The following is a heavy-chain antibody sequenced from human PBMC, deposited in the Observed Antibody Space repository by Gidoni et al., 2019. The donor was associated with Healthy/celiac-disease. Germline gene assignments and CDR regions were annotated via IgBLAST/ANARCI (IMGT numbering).Heavy chain of an antibody. CDR2: IKQDGSEK. J-gene: IGHJ4*02. V-gene: IGHV3-7*03. D-gene: IGHD2-21*01. CDR3: ASVVSTRLGY. CDR1: GFTFSSYW. Sequence: EVQLVESGGGLVQPGWSLRLSCAASGFTFSSYWMSWFRQAPGKGLEWVANIKQDGSEKYYVDSVKGRFTISRDNAKNSLYLQMNSLRAEDTDVYYCASVVSTRLGYWGQGTLVTVSS.